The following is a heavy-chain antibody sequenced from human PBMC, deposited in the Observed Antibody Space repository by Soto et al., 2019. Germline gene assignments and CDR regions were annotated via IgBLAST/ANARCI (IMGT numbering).Heavy chain of an antibody. J-gene: IGHJ4*02. CDR1: GYSFSNWW. V-gene: IGHV5-51*01. CDR3: VTSVGARNY. Sequence: PGESLKISCKGSGYSFSNWWIAWVRQMPGKGLEYMGIIYPSDSQTRYSPSFQGQVTMSADKSITTAYLQWSSLKASDTAMYYCVTSVGARNYWGQGTLVTVSS. D-gene: IGHD1-26*01. CDR2: IYPSDSQT.